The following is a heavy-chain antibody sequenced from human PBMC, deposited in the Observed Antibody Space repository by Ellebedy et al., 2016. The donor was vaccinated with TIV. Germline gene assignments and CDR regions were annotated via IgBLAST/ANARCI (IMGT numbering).Heavy chain of an antibody. CDR3: ATHSGYSSSPLVAFDI. J-gene: IGHJ3*02. Sequence: GESLKISCKGSGYSFTSYWIGWVRQMPGKGLEWMGIIYHGDSDTRYSPSFQGQVTISADKSSSTAYLQWSSLKASDTAMYYCATHSGYSSSPLVAFDIWGQGKMVTVSS. D-gene: IGHD6-13*01. CDR1: GYSFTSYW. V-gene: IGHV5-51*01. CDR2: IYHGDSDT.